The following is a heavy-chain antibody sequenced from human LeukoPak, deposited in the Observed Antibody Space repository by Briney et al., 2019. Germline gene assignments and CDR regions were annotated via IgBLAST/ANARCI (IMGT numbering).Heavy chain of an antibody. CDR1: GFTFSSYA. Sequence: PGGSQRLSCAGSGFTFSSYAMSWVRQAPGQGLEWVSVISDSGDYTSYADSVRGRFTISRDNSRNTLYLQMISLRPEDTAVYYCAKDTSIGKYCTNGVCSPFDYWGQGTLVTVSS. CDR3: AKDTSIGKYCTNGVCSPFDY. V-gene: IGHV3-23*01. J-gene: IGHJ4*02. D-gene: IGHD2-8*01. CDR2: ISDSGDYT.